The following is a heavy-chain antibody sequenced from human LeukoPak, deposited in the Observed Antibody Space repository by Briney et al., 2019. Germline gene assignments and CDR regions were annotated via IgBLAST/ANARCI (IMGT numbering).Heavy chain of an antibody. Sequence: SETLSLTCAVYGGSFSGYYWSWIRQPPGKGLEGIGEIKHSGSTNYNPSLKSRVTISVDTYKKQFSLQLRSVTAADTDVYYCARAPRITIFGVVIITPFDYWGQGTLVTVSS. V-gene: IGHV4-34*01. CDR2: IKHSGST. J-gene: IGHJ4*02. CDR1: GGSFSGYY. D-gene: IGHD3-3*01. CDR3: ARAPRITIFGVVIITPFDY.